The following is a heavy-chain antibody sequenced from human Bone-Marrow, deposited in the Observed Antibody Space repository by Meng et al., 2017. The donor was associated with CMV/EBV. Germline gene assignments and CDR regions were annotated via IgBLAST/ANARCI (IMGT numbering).Heavy chain of an antibody. CDR1: GCTFSSYG. CDR3: ASRYSHYFDY. Sequence: QGQLVESGGGVGKPGGSLRLSCAASGCTFSSYGMHWVRQAPGKGLEWVAFIRYDGSNKYYADSVKGRFTISRDNSKNTLYLQMNSLRAEDTAVYYCASRYSHYFDYWGQGTLVTVSS. D-gene: IGHD2-15*01. J-gene: IGHJ4*02. CDR2: IRYDGSNK. V-gene: IGHV3-30*02.